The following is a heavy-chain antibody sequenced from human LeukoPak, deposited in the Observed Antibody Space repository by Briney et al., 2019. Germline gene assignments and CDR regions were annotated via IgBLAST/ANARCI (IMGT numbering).Heavy chain of an antibody. J-gene: IGHJ4*02. CDR2: INHSGST. V-gene: IGHV4-34*01. Sequence: PSETLSLTCAVYGGSFSGYYWSWIRQHPGKGLEWIGEINHSGSTNYNPSLKSRVTISVDTSKNQFSLKLSSVTAADTAVYYCARDPYGFDYWGQGTLVTVSS. CDR1: GGSFSGYY. CDR3: ARDPYGFDY. D-gene: IGHD3-10*01.